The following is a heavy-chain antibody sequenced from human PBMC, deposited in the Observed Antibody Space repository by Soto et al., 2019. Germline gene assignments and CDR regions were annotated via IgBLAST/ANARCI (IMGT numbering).Heavy chain of an antibody. CDR3: AKSPTMTTKVVDY. J-gene: IGHJ4*02. CDR1: GFTFSSYT. V-gene: IGHV3-23*01. Sequence: EVQLLESGGDLVQPGGSLRLSCVASGFTFSSYTMTWVRQAPGKGLEWVSVIYSSGDSTYYADSVKGRFTISRDNSKSTLYQQMNSLRAGDTAVYYCAKSPTMTTKVVDYWGQGTLVTVSS. D-gene: IGHD4-17*01. CDR2: IYSSGDST.